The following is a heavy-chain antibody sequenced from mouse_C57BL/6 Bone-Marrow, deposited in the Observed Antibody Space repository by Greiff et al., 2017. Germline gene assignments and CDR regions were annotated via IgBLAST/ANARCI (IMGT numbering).Heavy chain of an antibody. J-gene: IGHJ3*01. V-gene: IGHV1-56*01. D-gene: IGHD2-5*01. Sequence: QVQLQQSGPELVRPGASVKISCKAPGYTFTSHWMQWVRQRPGQGLEWIGEIFPGIGSTYYNERFKGKATLTVDTSSSTAYMQLSSLTSEGSAVYFCARSDSNFAWFAYWGQGTLVTVSA. CDR3: ARSDSNFAWFAY. CDR1: GYTFTSHW. CDR2: IFPGIGST.